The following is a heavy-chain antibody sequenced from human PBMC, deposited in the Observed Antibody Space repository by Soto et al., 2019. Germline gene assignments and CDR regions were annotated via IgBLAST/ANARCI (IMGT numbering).Heavy chain of an antibody. CDR2: FIPIFRTL. Sequence: QVQLIQSAAEVKKPGSSVRVSCTASGGIFGSHGFSWVRQAPGQRLEWVGGFIPIFRTLTYTEKFQARVRIAANESTNTVYFDLSSLTSEDTAVYYCVRDRRIYYSDPHDEFVASDYEVWGQGTMVSVSS. J-gene: IGHJ3*01. V-gene: IGHV1-69*01. D-gene: IGHD3-22*01. CDR1: GGIFGSHG. CDR3: VRDRRIYYSDPHDEFVASDYEV.